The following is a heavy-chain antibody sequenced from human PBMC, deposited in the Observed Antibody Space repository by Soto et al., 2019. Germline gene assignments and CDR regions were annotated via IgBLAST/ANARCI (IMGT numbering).Heavy chain of an antibody. Sequence: QVQLMQSGAEVRKPGSSVKVSCKTSGGSFSNYGISWVRQAPGHGLEWIGGIIPIFDTSNSAQKLQGRVTFTADESTSPAHMQLSSLRSEDTATYFCARGKWELLVNRPDTFDIWGQGTTVTVSS. CDR3: ARGKWELLVNRPDTFDI. CDR2: IIPIFDTS. V-gene: IGHV1-69*01. J-gene: IGHJ3*02. D-gene: IGHD1-26*01. CDR1: GGSFSNYG.